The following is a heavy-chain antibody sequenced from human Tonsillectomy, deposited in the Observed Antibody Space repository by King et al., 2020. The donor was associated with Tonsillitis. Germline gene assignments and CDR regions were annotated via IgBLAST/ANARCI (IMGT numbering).Heavy chain of an antibody. D-gene: IGHD2-15*01. J-gene: IGHJ6*02. CDR3: AKDAVTGGWSDYYGMDV. V-gene: IGHV3-23*04. CDR1: GFTFSSYA. Sequence: VQLVHSGGGLVQPGGSLRLSCAASGFTFSSYAMSWVRQAPGKGLEWVSAISGSGRSAYYADSVKGRFTISRDNSKNTLYLQMNSLRAEDTAVYYSAKDAVTGGWSDYYGMDVWGQGTTVTVSS. CDR2: ISGSGRSA.